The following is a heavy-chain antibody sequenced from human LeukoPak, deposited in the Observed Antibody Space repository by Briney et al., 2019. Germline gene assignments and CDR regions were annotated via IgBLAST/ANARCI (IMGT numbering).Heavy chain of an antibody. J-gene: IGHJ6*02. CDR2: IIPIFGTA. CDR1: GGTFSSYA. CDR3: ARVSLGNEPGSPQNYYYYGMDV. V-gene: IGHV1-69*13. Sequence: ASVKVSCKASGGTFSSYAISWVRQAPGQGLEWMGGIIPIFGTANYAQKFQGRVTITADESTSTAYMELSSLRSEDTAVYYCARVSLGNEPGSPQNYYYYGMDVWGQGTTVTVSS.